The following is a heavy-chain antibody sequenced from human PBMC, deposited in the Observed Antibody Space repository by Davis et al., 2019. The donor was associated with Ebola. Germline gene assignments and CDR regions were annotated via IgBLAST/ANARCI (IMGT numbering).Heavy chain of an antibody. CDR3: ARRTYYYDSSGYHTGAFDY. Sequence: SETLSLTCTVSGGSISSSSYYWGWIRQPPGKGLEWIGSIYYSGSTYYNPSLKSRVTISVDTPKNQFSLKLSSVTAADTAVYYCARRTYYYDSSGYHTGAFDYWGQGTLVTVSS. D-gene: IGHD3-22*01. J-gene: IGHJ4*02. CDR1: GGSISSSSYY. V-gene: IGHV4-39*01. CDR2: IYYSGST.